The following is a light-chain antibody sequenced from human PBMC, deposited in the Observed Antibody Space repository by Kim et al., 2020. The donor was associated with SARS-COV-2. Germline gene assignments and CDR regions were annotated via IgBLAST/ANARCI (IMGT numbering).Light chain of an antibody. CDR1: QSISGW. CDR3: QQYYTFPYN. J-gene: IGKJ2*01. V-gene: IGKV1-5*03. Sequence: DIQMTQSPSTLSASVGDRVIISCRASQSISGWLAWYQQTPGRAPKPLIYKASTLETGISSRFVGNGSGTDFTLTITSLQPEDFASYYCQQYYTFPYNFGPGTKLEIK. CDR2: KAS.